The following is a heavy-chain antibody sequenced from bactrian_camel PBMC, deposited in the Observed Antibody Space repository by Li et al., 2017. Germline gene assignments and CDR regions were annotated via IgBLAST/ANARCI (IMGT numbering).Heavy chain of an antibody. V-gene: IGHV3S26*01. CDR3: AAAKGLPDLLRGGYLSARSYNY. CDR1: VYTFSRHC. D-gene: IGHD3*01. J-gene: IGHJ4*01. CDR2: IDDYGGT. Sequence: HVQLVESGGGSVQAGGSLRLSCEADVYTFSRHCIGWFRQAPGKEREGVAAIDDYGGTRYADSVEGRFTISHDNAKNTLYLQMNSLKPEDTAIYYCAAAKGLPDLLRGGYLSARSYNYWGRGTQVTVS.